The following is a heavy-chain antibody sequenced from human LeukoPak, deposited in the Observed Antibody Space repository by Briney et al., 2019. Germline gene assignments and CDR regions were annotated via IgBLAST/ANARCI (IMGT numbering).Heavy chain of an antibody. Sequence: PSETLSLTCAVYGGSFSGYYWSWVRQAPGKGLEWVGRIKSKTDGGTTDYAAPVKGRFTISRDDSKNTLYLQMNSLKTEDTAVYYCTTEWELRADYYYYMDVWGKGTTVTISS. J-gene: IGHJ6*03. CDR2: IKSKTDGGTT. V-gene: IGHV3-15*01. CDR3: TTEWELRADYYYYMDV. D-gene: IGHD1-26*01. CDR1: GGSFSGYY.